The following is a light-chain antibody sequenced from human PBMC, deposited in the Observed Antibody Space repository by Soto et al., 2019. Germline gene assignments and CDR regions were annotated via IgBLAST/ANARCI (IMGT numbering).Light chain of an antibody. J-gene: IGKJ1*01. Sequence: DIQMTQSPSTLSGSVGDRVTITCRASQTISSWLAWYQQKPGKAPKLLIYDASTLESGVPSRFSGGGFGTDFTLTISSLQPDDFATYYCQQYSSYSTFGQGTKVDIK. V-gene: IGKV1-5*01. CDR3: QQYSSYST. CDR2: DAS. CDR1: QTISSW.